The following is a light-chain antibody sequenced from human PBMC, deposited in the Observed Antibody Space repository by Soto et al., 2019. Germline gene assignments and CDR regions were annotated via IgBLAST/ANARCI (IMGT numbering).Light chain of an antibody. Sequence: EILLTQSPGTLSLSPGERATLSCRASQSVSSTYLAWYQQKPGQAPRLLIYGTSTRATGIPDRFSGSGSGTDFPLTISRLDPEDFAMYYCQQHGSSPLTFGLGTKVEIK. CDR1: QSVSSTY. V-gene: IGKV3-20*01. CDR2: GTS. CDR3: QQHGSSPLT. J-gene: IGKJ1*01.